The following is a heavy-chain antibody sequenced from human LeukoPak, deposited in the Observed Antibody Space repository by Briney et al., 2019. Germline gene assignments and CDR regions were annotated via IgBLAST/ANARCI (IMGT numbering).Heavy chain of an antibody. J-gene: IGHJ4*02. CDR2: IYYSGST. V-gene: IGHV4-39*01. CDR1: GGSISSSSYY. D-gene: IGHD6-19*01. Sequence: SETLSLTCTVSGGSISSSSYYWGWIRQPPGKGLEWIGSIYYSGSTYYNPSLKSRATISVDTSKNQFSLRLSSVTAADTAVYCCASSRNSGWYVVDYWGQGTLVTVSS. CDR3: ASSRNSGWYVVDY.